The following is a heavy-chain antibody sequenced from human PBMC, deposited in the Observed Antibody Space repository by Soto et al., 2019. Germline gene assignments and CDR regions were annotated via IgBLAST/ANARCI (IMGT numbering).Heavy chain of an antibody. CDR1: GGSISSYY. J-gene: IGHJ3*02. Sequence: LSLTCTVSGGSISSYYWSWIRQPPGKGLEWIGYIYYSGSTNYNPSLKSRVTISVDTSKNQFSLKLSSVTAADTAVYYCARHVGYGTDAFDIWGQGTMVTVSS. D-gene: IGHD5-18*01. CDR2: IYYSGST. V-gene: IGHV4-59*08. CDR3: ARHVGYGTDAFDI.